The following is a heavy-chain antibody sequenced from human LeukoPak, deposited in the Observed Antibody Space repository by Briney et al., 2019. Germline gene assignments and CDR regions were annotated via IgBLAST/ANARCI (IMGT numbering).Heavy chain of an antibody. J-gene: IGHJ4*02. CDR2: IWYDGSNK. CDR3: ARTYSRESGYDFVFHY. D-gene: IGHD5-12*01. V-gene: IGHV3-33*01. Sequence: PGGSLRLSCAASGFNFSSYGMHWVRQAPGKGLEWVAVIWYDGSNKYYADSVRGRFTISRDNSKNTLYLQMNSLRVEDTAVYYCARTYSRESGYDFVFHYWGQGTRVTVSS. CDR1: GFNFSSYG.